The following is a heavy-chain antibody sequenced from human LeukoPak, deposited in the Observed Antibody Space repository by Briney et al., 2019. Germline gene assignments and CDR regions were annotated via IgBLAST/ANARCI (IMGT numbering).Heavy chain of an antibody. CDR2: ISPYNGNT. CDR1: GYTFTSYA. V-gene: IGHV1-18*01. Sequence: GASVKVSCKASGYTFTSYAMNWVRQAPGQGLEWMAWISPYNGNTNFAQKFQGRVTVTTDTSTSTVYMELRSLTSDDTAMYYCARDSTSYHDISGYYYLFEYWGQGTLVTVSS. J-gene: IGHJ4*02. D-gene: IGHD3-22*01. CDR3: ARDSTSYHDISGYYYLFEY.